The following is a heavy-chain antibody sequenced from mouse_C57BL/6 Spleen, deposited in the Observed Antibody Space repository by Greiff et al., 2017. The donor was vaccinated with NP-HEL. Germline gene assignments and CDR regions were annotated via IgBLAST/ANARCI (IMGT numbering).Heavy chain of an antibody. CDR3: ARDRGLWLRQGAMDY. V-gene: IGHV3-6*01. Sequence: PGLVKPSQSLSLTCSVTGYSITSGYYWNWIRQFPGNKLEWMGYISYDGSNNYNPSLKNRISITRDTSKNQFFLKLNSVTTEDTATYYCARDRGLWLRQGAMDYWGQGTSVTVSS. D-gene: IGHD2-2*01. CDR2: ISYDGSN. J-gene: IGHJ4*01. CDR1: GYSITSGYY.